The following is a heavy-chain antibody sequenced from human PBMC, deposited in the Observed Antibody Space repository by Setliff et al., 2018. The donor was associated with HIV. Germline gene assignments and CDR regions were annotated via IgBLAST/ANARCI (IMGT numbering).Heavy chain of an antibody. CDR3: ARARRAGSGPKYFQH. V-gene: IGHV4-4*08. J-gene: IGHJ1*01. D-gene: IGHD2-15*01. CDR2: IYNTGST. Sequence: PSETLSLTCTVSGGSFSNYCWNWIRQSPGKGLEWIGYIYNTGSTYYNPSLKSRVTISVDTSKNQFSLRLTSVTAADTAIYYCARARRAGSGPKYFQHWGQGTLVTVS. CDR1: GGSFSNYC.